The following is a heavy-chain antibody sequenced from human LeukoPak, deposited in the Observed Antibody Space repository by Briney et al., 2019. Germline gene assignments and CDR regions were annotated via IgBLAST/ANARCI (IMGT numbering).Heavy chain of an antibody. Sequence: GGSLRLSCAASGFTFSDYYMSWIRQAPGKGLEWVSYISSGGTTIYYADSVKGRFTISRDNAKNSLCLQMNSLRGEDTAVYYCARSDFWSGYSTGMDVWGQGTTVTVSS. J-gene: IGHJ6*02. V-gene: IGHV3-11*01. CDR3: ARSDFWSGYSTGMDV. CDR1: GFTFSDYY. D-gene: IGHD3-3*01. CDR2: ISSGGTTI.